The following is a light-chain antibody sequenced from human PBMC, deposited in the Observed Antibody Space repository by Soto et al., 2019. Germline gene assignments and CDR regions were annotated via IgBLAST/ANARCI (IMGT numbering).Light chain of an antibody. V-gene: IGLV1-47*01. CDR2: RNN. CDR1: SSNIGSNY. CDR3: GGWDDSLSGPV. J-gene: IGLJ2*01. Sequence: QSVLTQPPSASGTPGQRVSISCSGGSSNIGSNYVYWYRQFPGTAPKLLIQRNNQRPSGVPARFSGSKSGTSASLAISGLRSEDEADYYCGGWDDSLSGPVFGGGTKLTVL.